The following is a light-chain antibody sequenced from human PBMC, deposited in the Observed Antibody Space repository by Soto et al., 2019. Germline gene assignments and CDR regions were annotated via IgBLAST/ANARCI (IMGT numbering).Light chain of an antibody. CDR2: RNN. V-gene: IGLV1-47*01. CDR3: AAWDDSLVV. CDR1: SSNIGSAY. Sequence: QSVLTQPPSASGTPGQTVTISCSGSSSNIGSAYIYWYQHLPGTAPKLLIYRNNQRPSGVPVPFSASKSATSASLASSGLRSEDDADYYCAAWDDSLVVFGGGTKLTVL. J-gene: IGLJ2*01.